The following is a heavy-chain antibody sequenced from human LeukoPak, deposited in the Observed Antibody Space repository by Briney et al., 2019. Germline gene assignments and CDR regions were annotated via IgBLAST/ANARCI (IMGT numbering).Heavy chain of an antibody. CDR3: AKEGEYCSGGSCRRGYYFDY. V-gene: IGHV3-30*18. Sequence: GGSLRLSCAASGFTFSSYGMHWVRQAPGKGREWVAVISYDGSNKYYADSVKGRFTISRDNSKNTLYLQMNSLRAEDTAVYYCAKEGEYCSGGSCRRGYYFDYWGQGTLVTVSS. CDR2: ISYDGSNK. J-gene: IGHJ4*02. D-gene: IGHD2-15*01. CDR1: GFTFSSYG.